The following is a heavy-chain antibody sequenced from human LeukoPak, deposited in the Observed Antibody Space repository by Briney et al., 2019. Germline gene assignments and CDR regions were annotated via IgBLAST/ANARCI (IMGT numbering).Heavy chain of an antibody. D-gene: IGHD6-19*01. CDR2: IHHSGST. J-gene: IGHJ4*02. Sequence: SETLSLTCTVSGYFISSGYYWGWIRQPPGKGLQWIGSIHHSGSTYYNPSLKSRVTISVDTSKNQFSLKLSSVTAADTAVYYCARTSSSGLVGGYYFDYWGQGTLVTVSS. V-gene: IGHV4-38-2*02. CDR1: GYFISSGYY. CDR3: ARTSSSGLVGGYYFDY.